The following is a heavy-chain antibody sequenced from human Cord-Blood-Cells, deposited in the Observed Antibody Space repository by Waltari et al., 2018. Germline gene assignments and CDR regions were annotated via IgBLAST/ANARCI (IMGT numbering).Heavy chain of an antibody. J-gene: IGHJ1*01. CDR1: GGTFSSYA. Sequence: QVQLVQSGAEVKKPGSSVKVSCKASGGTFSSYAISWVRQAPGQGLEWMGRIIPILGIENYAQKFQGRVTITADKSTSTAYMELSSLRSEDTAVYYCARDGVKDIVVVVAATAEYFQHWGQGTLVTVSS. CDR3: ARDGVKDIVVVVAATAEYFQH. CDR2: IIPILGIE. V-gene: IGHV1-69*09. D-gene: IGHD2-15*01.